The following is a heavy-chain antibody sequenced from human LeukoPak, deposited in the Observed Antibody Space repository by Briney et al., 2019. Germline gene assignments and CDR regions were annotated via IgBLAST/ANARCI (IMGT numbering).Heavy chain of an antibody. CDR3: ARAPDPNFYDRSGFDY. CDR2: IYYSGRR. CDR1: GGSINRGDYY. V-gene: IGHV4-30-4*01. D-gene: IGHD3-22*01. J-gene: IGHJ4*02. Sequence: SQTLSLTCTVSGGSINRGDYYWSSIRQPPGKGLEWVGNIYYSGRRYNNLSLKSRIIMSVDTSKNQFSLKLSSVTAADTAVYYCARAPDPNFYDRSGFDYWGQGTLITVSS.